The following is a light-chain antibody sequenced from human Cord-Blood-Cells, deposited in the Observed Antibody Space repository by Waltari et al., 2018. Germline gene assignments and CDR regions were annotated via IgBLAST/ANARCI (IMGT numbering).Light chain of an antibody. Sequence: QSALTQPASVSGSPGQSITISCTGTSSDVGSYNLVSWYQQHPGKAPKPMIYEGSKRPSGVSNRFSGSKSGNTASLTISGLQAEDEADYYCCSYAGSSTCVFGTGTKVTVL. J-gene: IGLJ1*01. CDR1: SSDVGSYNL. CDR3: CSYAGSSTCV. V-gene: IGLV2-23*01. CDR2: EGS.